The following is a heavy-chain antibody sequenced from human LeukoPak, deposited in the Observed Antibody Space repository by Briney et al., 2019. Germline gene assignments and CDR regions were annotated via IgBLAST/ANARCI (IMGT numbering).Heavy chain of an antibody. J-gene: IGHJ2*01. CDR2: INHSGST. D-gene: IGHD2-21*01. Sequence: SETLSLTCAVYGGSISGYYWSWIRQPPGKGLEWIGEINHSGSTNYNPSLKSRVTISVDTSKNQFSLKLSSVTAADTAVYYCARVLEVSIDQHWYFDLWGRGTLVTVSS. V-gene: IGHV4-34*01. CDR1: GGSISGYY. CDR3: ARVLEVSIDQHWYFDL.